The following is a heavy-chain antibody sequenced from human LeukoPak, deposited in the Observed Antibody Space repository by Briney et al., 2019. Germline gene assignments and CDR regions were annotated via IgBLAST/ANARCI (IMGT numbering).Heavy chain of an antibody. D-gene: IGHD3-22*01. J-gene: IGHJ4*02. Sequence: GGSLRLSCAASGFTFSSYAMHWVRQAPGKGLEWVAVISYDGSNKYYADSVKGRFTISRDNSKNTLYLQMNSLRAEDTAVYYCARVYDSSGYGADCWGQGTLVTVSS. CDR2: ISYDGSNK. CDR1: GFTFSSYA. CDR3: ARVYDSSGYGADC. V-gene: IGHV3-30*04.